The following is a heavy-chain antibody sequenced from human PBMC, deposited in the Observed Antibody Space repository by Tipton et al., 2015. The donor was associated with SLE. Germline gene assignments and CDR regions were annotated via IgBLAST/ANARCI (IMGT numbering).Heavy chain of an antibody. D-gene: IGHD3/OR15-3a*01. Sequence: LRLSCAVYGGSFSGYYWSWIRQPPGKGLEWIGYIYYSGSTNYDPSLKSRVTISVDTSKNQFSLKLSSVTAADTAVYYCARHFGRSIELDYWGQGTLVTVSS. CDR1: GGSFSGYY. CDR2: IYYSGST. J-gene: IGHJ4*02. V-gene: IGHV4-59*01. CDR3: ARHFGRSIELDY.